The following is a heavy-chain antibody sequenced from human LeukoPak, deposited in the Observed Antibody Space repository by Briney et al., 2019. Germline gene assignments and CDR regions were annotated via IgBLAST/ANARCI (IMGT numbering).Heavy chain of an antibody. Sequence: GGSLRLSCASSGFTFSTYAMTWVRQAPGKGLEWVSGIDVSGGSAFYADSVRGRFTISRDNFKNTLFLQMNSLRADDTAVYYCGRGYFDWFPFAFDIWGQGIMVTVSS. CDR2: IDVSGGSA. CDR1: GFTFSTYA. V-gene: IGHV3-23*01. J-gene: IGHJ3*02. CDR3: GRGYFDWFPFAFDI. D-gene: IGHD3-9*01.